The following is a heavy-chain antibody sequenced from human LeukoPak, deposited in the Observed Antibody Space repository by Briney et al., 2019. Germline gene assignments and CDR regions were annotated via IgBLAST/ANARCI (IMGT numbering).Heavy chain of an antibody. CDR1: GGSISTYY. J-gene: IGHJ4*02. CDR2: MFHSGRP. V-gene: IGHV4-59*08. D-gene: IGHD5-24*01. CDR3: ARPGGLERWLQIFDY. Sequence: PSETLSLTFTVSGGSISTYYWSWIRQPPGKGLEWIGSMFHSGRPNYNPSLRRRVTISVDTSKNQFSLKLSSVTAADTAVYYCARPGGLERWLQIFDYWGQGTLVTVSS.